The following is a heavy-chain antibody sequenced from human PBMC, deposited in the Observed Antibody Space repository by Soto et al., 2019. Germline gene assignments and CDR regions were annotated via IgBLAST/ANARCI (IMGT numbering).Heavy chain of an antibody. D-gene: IGHD2-15*01. Sequence: QVQLVESGGGVVQPGKSLRLSCAASGFIFSNYGMPWVRQAPGKGLEWVALISFDGKNRNYADSVKGRFTIYRDNPKNTLSLEMNSLRPADTAFYYCAKRGGVVGGSEHPFFEYWGQGTLVTVSS. CDR1: GFIFSNYG. V-gene: IGHV3-30*18. J-gene: IGHJ4*02. CDR2: ISFDGKNR. CDR3: AKRGGVVGGSEHPFFEY.